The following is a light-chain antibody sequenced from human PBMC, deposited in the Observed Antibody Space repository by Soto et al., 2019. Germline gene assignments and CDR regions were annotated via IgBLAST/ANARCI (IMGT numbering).Light chain of an antibody. CDR3: SSYTSSSSVI. CDR2: DVK. CDR1: SSDVGAYDY. J-gene: IGLJ2*01. Sequence: QSVLTQPASVSGSPGQSIAISCTGTSSDVGAYDYVSWYQQHPGKAPKLMIYDVKYRPSGVSNRFSGSKSGNTASLTISGLLAEDEADYYCSSYTSSSSVIFGGGTKVTVL. V-gene: IGLV2-14*01.